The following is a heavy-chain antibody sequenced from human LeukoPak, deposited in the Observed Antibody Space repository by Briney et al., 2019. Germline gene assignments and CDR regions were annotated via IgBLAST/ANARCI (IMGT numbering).Heavy chain of an antibody. Sequence: PGGSLRLSCVASGFTFSRNVMHWVRQAPGKGLEWVALISYDGNNKFYADSVKGRFTISRDNSRNTLYLQKNSLRGEDAAVYSCARGGIPTGPYYYFYYMDVWGKGTAVTVSS. V-gene: IGHV3-30*01. D-gene: IGHD3-10*01. CDR3: ARGGIPTGPYYYFYYMDV. CDR1: GFTFSRNV. J-gene: IGHJ6*03. CDR2: ISYDGNNK.